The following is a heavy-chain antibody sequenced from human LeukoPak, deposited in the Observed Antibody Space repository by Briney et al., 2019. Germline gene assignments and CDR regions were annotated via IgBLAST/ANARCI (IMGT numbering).Heavy chain of an antibody. CDR3: ARELGYCSGGSCLHEDY. CDR1: GYTFTSYA. V-gene: IGHV1-3*01. CDR2: INAGNGNT. D-gene: IGHD2-15*01. J-gene: IGHJ4*02. Sequence: GASVKVSCKASGYTFTSYAMHWVRQAPGQRLEWIGWINAGNGNTKYSQKFQGRVTITRDTSASTAYMELSSLRSEDTAVYYCARELGYCSGGSCLHEDYWGQGTLVTVSS.